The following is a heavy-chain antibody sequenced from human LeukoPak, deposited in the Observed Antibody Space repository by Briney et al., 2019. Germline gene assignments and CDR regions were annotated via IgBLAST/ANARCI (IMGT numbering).Heavy chain of an antibody. CDR2: MYTDGDT. V-gene: IGHV4-4*07. D-gene: IGHD2-15*01. CDR1: GASISGFW. J-gene: IGHJ4*02. CDR3: ARAPAGCGGTCHFDS. Sequence: SETLSLTCDLSGASISGFWWSWIREPAGKGLEGIGRMYTDGDTTYNPARKSGVTGSVDTSSNLFAVKLISVTAADTAVYYCARAPAGCGGTCHFDSWGKGTMVTVSS.